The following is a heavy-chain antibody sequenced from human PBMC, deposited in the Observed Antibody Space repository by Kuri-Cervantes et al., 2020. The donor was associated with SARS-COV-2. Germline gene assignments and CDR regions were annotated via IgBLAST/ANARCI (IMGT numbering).Heavy chain of an antibody. CDR3: ARRYCSGGSCSWFDP. V-gene: IGHV3-21*01. CDR2: ISSSSSYI. J-gene: IGHJ5*02. CDR1: GFTFSSYS. Sequence: GSLKISCAASGFTFSSYSMNWVRQAPGKGLEWVSSISSSSSYIYYADSVKGRFTISRDNAKNSLYLQMNSLRAEDTAVYYCARRYCSGGSCSWFDPWGQGNLVNVSS. D-gene: IGHD2-15*01.